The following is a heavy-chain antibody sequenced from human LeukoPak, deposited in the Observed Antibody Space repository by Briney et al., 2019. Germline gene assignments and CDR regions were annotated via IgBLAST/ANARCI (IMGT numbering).Heavy chain of an antibody. Sequence: GESLKISCKGSGYSFTSYWIGWVRQMPGKGLGWMGIIYPGDSDTRYSPSFQGQVTISADKSISTAYLQWSSLKASDTAMYYCARQAGGDYYYYYYMDVWGRGTTVTVSS. D-gene: IGHD2-21*01. J-gene: IGHJ6*03. CDR2: IYPGDSDT. CDR1: GYSFTSYW. CDR3: ARQAGGDYYYYYYMDV. V-gene: IGHV5-51*01.